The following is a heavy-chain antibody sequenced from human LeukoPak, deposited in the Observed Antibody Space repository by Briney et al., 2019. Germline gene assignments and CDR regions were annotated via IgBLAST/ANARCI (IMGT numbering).Heavy chain of an antibody. Sequence: SETLSLTCTVSGGSISSYYWSWIRQPPGKGLEWIGYIYYSGSTNYKPSLKSRVTISVDTSKNQFSLKPSSVTAADTAVYYCARLEVANAAWFDPWGQGTLVTVSS. D-gene: IGHD6-19*01. J-gene: IGHJ5*02. CDR3: ARLEVANAAWFDP. CDR1: GGSISSYY. CDR2: IYYSGST. V-gene: IGHV4-59*01.